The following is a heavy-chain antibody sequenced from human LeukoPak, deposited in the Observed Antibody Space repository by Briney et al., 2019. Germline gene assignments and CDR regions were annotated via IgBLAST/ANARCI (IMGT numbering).Heavy chain of an antibody. CDR1: GFTFNTYD. CDR2: IWYDGSYK. J-gene: IGHJ4*02. V-gene: IGHV3-33*01. CDR3: VRAPPSSAWSFDY. D-gene: IGHD6-19*01. Sequence: GGSLRLSCAASGFTFNTYDMHWIRQAPGKGLEWLTMIWYDGSYKNCGDSVKGRFTIFRDNAKNSVYLQMNSLRVEDTAVYYCVRAPPSSAWSFDYWGQGALVTVSS.